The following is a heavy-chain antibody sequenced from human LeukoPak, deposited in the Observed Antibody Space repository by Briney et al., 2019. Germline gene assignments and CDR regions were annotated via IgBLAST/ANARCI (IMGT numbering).Heavy chain of an antibody. CDR3: ARDQEGFDY. V-gene: IGHV1-46*01. CDR1: GYTLTELS. CDR2: IYPRDGGT. J-gene: IGHJ4*02. Sequence: GASVKVSCKVSGYTLTELSMHWVRQAPGQGLEWMGMIYPRDGGTSYAQKFQGRVTVTRDTSTSTVHMELSGLRSEDTAVYYCARDQEGFDYWGQGTLVTVSS.